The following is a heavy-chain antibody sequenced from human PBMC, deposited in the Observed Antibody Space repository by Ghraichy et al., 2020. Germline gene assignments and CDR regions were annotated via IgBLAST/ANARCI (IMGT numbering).Heavy chain of an antibody. D-gene: IGHD1-26*01. CDR2: LDYTGST. CDR3: ARLFSTGNIGRGWVDS. J-gene: IGHJ5*01. Sequence: SETLSLTCTVSGGFISDYSYYWGWIRQPPGKGLEWIGSLDYTGSTFANPSLKSRVTTSKDMSKTQFSLKLISVTAADTAVYFCARLFSTGNIGRGWVDSWGQGALVIVSS. V-gene: IGHV4-39*01. CDR1: GGFISDYSYY.